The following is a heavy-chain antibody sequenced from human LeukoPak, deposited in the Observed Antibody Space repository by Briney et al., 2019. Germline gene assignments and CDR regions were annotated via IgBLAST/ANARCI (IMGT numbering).Heavy chain of an antibody. CDR3: ARGGYSGSYYDAFDI. J-gene: IGHJ3*02. V-gene: IGHV1-69*06. Sequence: SVKVSCKASGGTFSSYAISWVRQAPGQGLEWMGGIIPIFGTANYAQKFQGRVTITADKSTSTAYMELSSLRSEDTAVYYCARGGYSGSYYDAFDIWGQGTMVTVSS. CDR1: GGTFSSYA. CDR2: IIPIFGTA. D-gene: IGHD1-26*01.